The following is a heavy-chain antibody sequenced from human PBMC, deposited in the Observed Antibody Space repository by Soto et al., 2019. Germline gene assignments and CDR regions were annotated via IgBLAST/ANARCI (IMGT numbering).Heavy chain of an antibody. V-gene: IGHV2-5*02. CDR2: IYWDDDK. CDR1: GFSLTTSGVG. D-gene: IGHD1-26*01. J-gene: IGHJ4*02. Sequence: QITLKESGPTLVKPTQTLTLTCTCSGFSLTTSGVGVGWIRQPPGKAVEWLALIYWDDDKRYSPSLKSRLTITKETSKNQVSLRMPNLDPVDTATYYCARTAGVGGTGLLFDCWGQGTPVTVSS. CDR3: ARTAGVGGTGLLFDC.